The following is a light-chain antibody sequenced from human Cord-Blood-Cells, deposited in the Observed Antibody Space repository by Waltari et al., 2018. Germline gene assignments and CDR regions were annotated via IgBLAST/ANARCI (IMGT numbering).Light chain of an antibody. CDR2: EGS. Sequence: QYSLTQPASLAGSPGQSITISCTGTSSDVGSYNLFSWYQQHPGKAPKLMIYEGSKRPSGVSNRFSGSKSGNTASLTISGLQAEDEADYYCCSYAGSSTWVFGGGTKLTVL. J-gene: IGLJ3*02. CDR1: SSDVGSYNL. CDR3: CSYAGSSTWV. V-gene: IGLV2-23*01.